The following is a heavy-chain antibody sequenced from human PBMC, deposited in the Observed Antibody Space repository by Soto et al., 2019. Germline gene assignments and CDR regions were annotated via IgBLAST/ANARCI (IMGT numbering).Heavy chain of an antibody. Sequence: PCESLKISCKGSGYSFTSYWIGGVRQIPGRGLEWMGIIYPGDSDTRYSPSFQGQVTISADKSISTAYLQWSSLKASDTAMYYCARHGTGYCSGGSCDKYYYYYYGMDVWGQGTTVTVSS. V-gene: IGHV5-51*01. J-gene: IGHJ6*02. CDR2: IYPGDSDT. CDR1: GYSFTSYW. D-gene: IGHD2-15*01. CDR3: ARHGTGYCSGGSCDKYYYYYYGMDV.